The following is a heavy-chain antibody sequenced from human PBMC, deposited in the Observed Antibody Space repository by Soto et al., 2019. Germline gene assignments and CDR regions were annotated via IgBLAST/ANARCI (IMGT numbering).Heavy chain of an antibody. D-gene: IGHD6-6*01. CDR3: ASRSGQLPYYFDY. CDR2: ISAYKGNT. J-gene: IGHJ4*02. Sequence: ASVKVSCKASGYTFTNYGISWVRQAPGQGLEWMGWISAYKGNTNYAQKFQGRVTMTTDTSTSTAYMELRSLRSDDTAVYYCASRSGQLPYYFDYWGQGTLVTVSS. CDR1: GYTFTNYG. V-gene: IGHV1-18*01.